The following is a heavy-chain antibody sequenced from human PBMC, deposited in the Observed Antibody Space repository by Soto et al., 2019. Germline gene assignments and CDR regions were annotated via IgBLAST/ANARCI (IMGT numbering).Heavy chain of an antibody. Sequence: SETLSLTCAVSGASIGSGGWWSWVRQPPGKGLEWIAEIFHDGNTNYSPSLKSRVTISVDRSQNQFSLNVYSVTAADTAVYYCARHEGWTGPDQWGQGTLVTVSS. V-gene: IGHV4-4*02. CDR3: ARHEGWTGPDQ. D-gene: IGHD2-8*02. CDR1: GASIGSGGW. CDR2: IFHDGNT. J-gene: IGHJ5*02.